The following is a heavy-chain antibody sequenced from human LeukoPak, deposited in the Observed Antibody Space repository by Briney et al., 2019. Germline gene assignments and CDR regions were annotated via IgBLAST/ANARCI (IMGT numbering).Heavy chain of an antibody. CDR1: GFTFSTSW. Sequence: GGSLRLSCAASGFTFSTSWMNWIRQAPGKGLEWVASIKEDGSETYYVDSVKGRFTVSRDNAKNSLYLQMNSLRVEDTAVYYCARSRRRELLGTYFDYWGQGTLVTVSS. D-gene: IGHD1-26*01. V-gene: IGHV3-7*01. J-gene: IGHJ4*02. CDR3: ARSRRRELLGTYFDY. CDR2: IKEDGSET.